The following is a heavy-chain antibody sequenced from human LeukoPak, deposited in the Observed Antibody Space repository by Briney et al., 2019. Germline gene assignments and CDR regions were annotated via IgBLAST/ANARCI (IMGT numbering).Heavy chain of an antibody. V-gene: IGHV3-7*01. CDR1: GFTFSGYW. Sequence: AGGSLRLSCAASGFTFSGYWMSWVRQAPGKGLEGVANINQDGSEKYYVDSVKGRFTISRDNARNSLFLQMGSLRVEDTAVYYCARESTAGYNSSWYGFRNWGQGTLVSVSS. D-gene: IGHD6-13*01. CDR2: INQDGSEK. CDR3: ARESTAGYNSSWYGFRN. J-gene: IGHJ1*01.